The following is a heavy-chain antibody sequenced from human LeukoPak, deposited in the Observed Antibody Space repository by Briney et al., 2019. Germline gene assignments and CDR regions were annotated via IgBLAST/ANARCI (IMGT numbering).Heavy chain of an antibody. D-gene: IGHD3-22*01. CDR2: IYYSGST. Sequence: PSETLSLTCTVSGGSVSSGSYYWSWIRQPPGKGLEWIGYIYYSGSTNYNPSLKSRVTISIDTSKNQFSLKLSSVTAADTAEYYCARVSYFYDSSGYRQRYYFDYWGQGTLVTVSS. CDR1: GGSVSSGSYY. J-gene: IGHJ4*02. CDR3: ARVSYFYDSSGYRQRYYFDY. V-gene: IGHV4-61*01.